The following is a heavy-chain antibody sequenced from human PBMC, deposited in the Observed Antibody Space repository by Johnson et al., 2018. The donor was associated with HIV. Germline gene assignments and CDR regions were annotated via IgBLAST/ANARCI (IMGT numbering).Heavy chain of an antibody. J-gene: IGHJ3*02. CDR1: GFTVSSNY. CDR3: ARGIAAAPLWAFDI. V-gene: IGHV3-53*01. D-gene: IGHD6-13*01. CDR2: IYSGGST. Sequence: VQLVESGGGLIQPGGSLRLSCAASGFTVSSNYMSWVRQAPGKGLEWVSVIYSGGSTGYADSVKGRFTISRDNAKNSLYLQMNSLRAEDTALYYCARGIAAAPLWAFDIWGQGTMVTVSS.